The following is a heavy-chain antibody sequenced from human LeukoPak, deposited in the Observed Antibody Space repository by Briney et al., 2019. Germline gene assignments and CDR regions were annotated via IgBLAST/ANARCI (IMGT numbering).Heavy chain of an antibody. D-gene: IGHD2-2*01. CDR3: ARRGIVVVPAAAYFDY. J-gene: IGHJ4*02. CDR1: GGSFSGYY. CDR2: INHSGST. Sequence: SETLSLTCAVYGGSFSGYYWSWIRQPPGKGLEWIGEINHSGSTNYNPSLKSRVTISVDTSKNQFSLKLSSVTAADTAVHYCARRGIVVVPAAAYFDYWGQGTLVTVSS. V-gene: IGHV4-34*01.